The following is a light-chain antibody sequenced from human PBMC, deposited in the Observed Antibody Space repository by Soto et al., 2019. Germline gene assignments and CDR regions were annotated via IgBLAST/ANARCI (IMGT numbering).Light chain of an antibody. J-gene: IGLJ2*01. CDR1: SSDVGSYNL. CDR2: EGS. V-gene: IGLV2-23*01. CDR3: CSYAGSSTSL. Sequence: QSALTQPASVSGSPGQSITISCTGTSSDVGSYNLVSWYQQHPDKAPKLMIYEGSKWPSGISNRFSGSKSGNTASLTISGLQAEDEADYYCCSYAGSSTSLFGGGTKLTVL.